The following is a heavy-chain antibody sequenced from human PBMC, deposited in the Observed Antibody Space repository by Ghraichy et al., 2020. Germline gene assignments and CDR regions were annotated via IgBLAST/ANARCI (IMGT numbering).Heavy chain of an antibody. CDR2: IYYSGST. CDR3: ASTPSSGWPLTFDY. J-gene: IGHJ4*02. V-gene: IGHV4-39*02. CDR1: GGSISSGSHY. D-gene: IGHD6-19*01. Sequence: SETLSLTCTVSGGSISSGSHYWGWIRQPPGKGLEWIGSIYYSGSTYYKPSLKSRITISVDTSKHHFSLRLSSVTAADTAVYYCASTPSSGWPLTFDYWGQGILVTVSS.